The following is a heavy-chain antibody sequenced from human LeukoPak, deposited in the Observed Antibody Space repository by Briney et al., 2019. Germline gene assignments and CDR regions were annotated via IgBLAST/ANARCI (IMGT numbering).Heavy chain of an antibody. Sequence: PGGSLRLSCTVSGFTFDDYAMHWVRQAPGKGLEWVSAISGSGGSTYYADSVKGRFTISRDNSKNTLYLQMNSLRAEDTAVYYCAKAHGGSFSAFDIWGQGTMVTVSS. J-gene: IGHJ3*02. D-gene: IGHD1-26*01. CDR2: ISGSGGST. CDR1: GFTFDDYA. CDR3: AKAHGGSFSAFDI. V-gene: IGHV3-23*01.